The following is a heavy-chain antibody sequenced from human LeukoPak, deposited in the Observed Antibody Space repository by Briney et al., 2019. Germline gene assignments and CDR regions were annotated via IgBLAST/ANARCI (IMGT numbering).Heavy chain of an antibody. D-gene: IGHD6-13*01. CDR2: ISGSGGST. Sequence: GGSLRLSCAASGFTFSSYAMSWVRQAPGKGLEWVSAISGSGGSTYYADSVKGRFTISRDNSKNTLYLQMNSLRAEDTAVYYCARMYSNEAGYYYYGMDVWGQGTLVTVSS. J-gene: IGHJ6*02. CDR3: ARMYSNEAGYYYYGMDV. V-gene: IGHV3-23*01. CDR1: GFTFSSYA.